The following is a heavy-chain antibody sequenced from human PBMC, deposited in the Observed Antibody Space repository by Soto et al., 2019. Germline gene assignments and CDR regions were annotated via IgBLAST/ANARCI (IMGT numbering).Heavy chain of an antibody. Sequence: PSETLSLTCTVSGGSISSYYWSWIRQPPGKGLEWIGYIYYSGSTNYNPSLKSRVTISVDTSKNQFSLKLSSVTAADTAVYYCARVGRGAAAGTLLFDYWGQGTLVTVSS. V-gene: IGHV4-59*01. CDR1: GGSISSYY. D-gene: IGHD6-13*01. CDR2: IYYSGST. CDR3: ARVGRGAAAGTLLFDY. J-gene: IGHJ4*02.